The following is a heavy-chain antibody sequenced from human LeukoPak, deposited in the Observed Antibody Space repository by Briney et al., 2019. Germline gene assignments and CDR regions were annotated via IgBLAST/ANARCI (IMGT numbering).Heavy chain of an antibody. Sequence: GGSLRLSCAASGFTFSSYEMNWVRQAPGKGLEWVSYISSSGSTIYYADSVKGRFTISRDNAKNSLYLRMNSLRAEDTAVYYCARDRKYGTAMAPGYYYYYMDVWGKGTTVTVSS. V-gene: IGHV3-48*03. CDR1: GFTFSSYE. D-gene: IGHD5-18*01. J-gene: IGHJ6*03. CDR3: ARDRKYGTAMAPGYYYYYMDV. CDR2: ISSSGSTI.